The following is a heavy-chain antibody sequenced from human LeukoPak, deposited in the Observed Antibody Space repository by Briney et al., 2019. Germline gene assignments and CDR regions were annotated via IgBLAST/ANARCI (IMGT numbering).Heavy chain of an antibody. J-gene: IGHJ4*02. CDR2: ISWKSGSI. CDR1: GFTFDDYA. V-gene: IGHV3-9*01. Sequence: SLRLSWAASGFTFDDYAMHWVRQAPGKFLEWVSGISWKSGSIVYADSGNGRFTISRDNAKNSLYLQLNSLRAEDKAVYYCARETQEGFDYWGQGTLVTVSS. D-gene: IGHD4-23*01. CDR3: ARETQEGFDY.